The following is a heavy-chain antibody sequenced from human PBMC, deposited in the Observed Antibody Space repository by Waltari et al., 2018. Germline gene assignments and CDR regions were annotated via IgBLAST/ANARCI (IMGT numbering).Heavy chain of an antibody. CDR1: GGSISSGGYY. J-gene: IGHJ4*02. CDR2: IYYSGST. D-gene: IGHD3-10*01. CDR3: ARARYGSGSYYFDY. Sequence: QVQLQEAGPGLVKPSQTLSLTCTVSGGSISSGGYYWSWIRQHPGKGLEWIGYIYYSGSTYYNPSLKSLVTISVDTSKNQFSLKLSSVTAADTAVYYCARARYGSGSYYFDYWGQGTLVTVSS. V-gene: IGHV4-31*01.